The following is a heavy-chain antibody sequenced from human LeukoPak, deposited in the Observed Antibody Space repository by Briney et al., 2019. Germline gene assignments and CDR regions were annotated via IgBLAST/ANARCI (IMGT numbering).Heavy chain of an antibody. D-gene: IGHD3-10*01. CDR1: GFTFSSYG. CDR3: ARGQYYYGSGSYYKDY. Sequence: GGSLRLSCAASGFTFSSYGMHWVRQAPGKGLEWVSVIYSGGSTYYADSVKGRFTISRDNSKNTLYLQMNSLRAEDTAVYYCARGQYYYGSGSYYKDYWGQGTLVTVSS. CDR2: IYSGGST. V-gene: IGHV3-53*01. J-gene: IGHJ4*02.